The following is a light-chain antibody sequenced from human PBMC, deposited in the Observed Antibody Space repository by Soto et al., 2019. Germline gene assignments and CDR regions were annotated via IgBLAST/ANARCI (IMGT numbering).Light chain of an antibody. J-gene: IGLJ1*01. CDR1: SGDIGSYNR. V-gene: IGLV2-14*01. CDR2: EVT. CDR3: SSYTNINTRACV. Sequence: QFALTQPASVSGSPGQSITISCTGTSGDIGSYNRVSWYQQHPGKATKLIIYEVTDRPSGVSNRFSGSKSGNTASLTISGLQAEDEAEYYCSSYTNINTRACVFGTGTKVTVL.